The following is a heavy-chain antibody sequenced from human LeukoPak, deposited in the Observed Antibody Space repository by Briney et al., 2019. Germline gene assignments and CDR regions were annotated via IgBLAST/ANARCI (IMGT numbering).Heavy chain of an antibody. CDR2: IYDGKTT. CDR1: GESFNNYN. CDR3: ARGAWATRLQS. J-gene: IGHJ4*02. Sequence: PSDTLSLTCAVSGESFNNYNWCWVRPPPRKGRGLIGEIYDGKTTNYNPSLESRVTISAVTSSNQFTLNLKSVTAADTAVYYCARGAWATRLQSWAQGTLVIVSS. D-gene: IGHD1-1*01. V-gene: IGHV4-34*01.